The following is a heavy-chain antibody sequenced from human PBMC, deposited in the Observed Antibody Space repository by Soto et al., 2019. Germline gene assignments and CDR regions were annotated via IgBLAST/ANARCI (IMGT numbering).Heavy chain of an antibody. Sequence: GGSLRLSCAASGFTFSSYSMNWVRQAPGKGLELVSYIYTSGTTIYYADSVKGRFTISRDNSKNSLYLQMNSLRAEDTAVYYCARQAIAAAGLFDYWGQGTLVTVSS. J-gene: IGHJ4*02. D-gene: IGHD6-13*01. CDR3: ARQAIAAAGLFDY. CDR1: GFTFSSYS. CDR2: IYTSGTTI. V-gene: IGHV3-48*01.